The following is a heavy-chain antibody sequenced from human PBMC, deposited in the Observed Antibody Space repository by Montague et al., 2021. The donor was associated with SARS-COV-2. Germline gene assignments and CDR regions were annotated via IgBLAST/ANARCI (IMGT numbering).Heavy chain of an antibody. J-gene: IGHJ4*02. D-gene: IGHD1-26*01. V-gene: IGHV4-34*01. CDR1: GGSLSGYY. CDR3: ARGRYGGAAY. CDR2: INPSGGT. Sequence: SETLSLTSAVYGGSLSGYYWSWIRQPPGKGLEWIGEINPSGGTNYNPYLESRVTISADTSKKQCSLKFSSVSAADTAVYYCARGRYGGAAYWGQGTLVTVTS.